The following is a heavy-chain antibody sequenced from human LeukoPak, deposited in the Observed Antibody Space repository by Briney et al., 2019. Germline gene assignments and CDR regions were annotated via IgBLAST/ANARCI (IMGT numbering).Heavy chain of an antibody. D-gene: IGHD6-13*01. Sequence: PGGSLRLSCTASGFTFDDYSMSWVRQAPGEGLEWVGFIRSKPFGGTTEYAASVKGRFTISRDDSKSIAYLQMNGLKTEDTAVYYCTRRGRTAITAAEYYFDYWGQGTLVTVSS. CDR2: IRSKPFGGTT. V-gene: IGHV3-49*04. CDR3: TRRGRTAITAAEYYFDY. CDR1: GFTFDDYS. J-gene: IGHJ4*02.